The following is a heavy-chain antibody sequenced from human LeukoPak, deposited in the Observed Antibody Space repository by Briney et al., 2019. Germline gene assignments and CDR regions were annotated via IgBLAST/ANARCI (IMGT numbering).Heavy chain of an antibody. D-gene: IGHD6-19*01. CDR1: GGSFSGYY. CDR3: ARHSSDSSIWFDAFDI. J-gene: IGHJ3*02. Sequence: PSETLSLTCAVYGGSFSGYYWSWIRQPPGKGLEWIGEINHSGSTNYNPSLKSRVTISVDTSKNQFSLKLSSVTAADTAVYYCARHSSDSSIWFDAFDIWGQGTMVTVSS. CDR2: INHSGST. V-gene: IGHV4-34*01.